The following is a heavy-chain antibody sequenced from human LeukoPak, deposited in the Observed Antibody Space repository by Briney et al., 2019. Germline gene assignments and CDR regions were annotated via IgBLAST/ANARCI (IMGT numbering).Heavy chain of an antibody. CDR3: ARVSRRWYYFDY. J-gene: IGHJ4*02. V-gene: IGHV4-59*12. CDR1: GGSISSYY. D-gene: IGHD6-13*01. CDR2: IYHSGST. Sequence: SETLSLTCTVSGGSISSYYWSWIRQPPGKGLEWIGYIYHSGSTYYNPSLKSRVTISVDRSKNQFSLKLSSVTAADTAVYYCARVSRRWYYFDYWGQGTLVTVSS.